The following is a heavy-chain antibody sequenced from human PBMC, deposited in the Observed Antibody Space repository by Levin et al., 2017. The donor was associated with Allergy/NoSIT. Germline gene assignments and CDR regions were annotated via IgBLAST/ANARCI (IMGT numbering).Heavy chain of an antibody. V-gene: IGHV1-46*01. D-gene: IGHD5-18*01. CDR1: GYPFTSYF. J-gene: IGHJ1*01. CDR2: VNPSAGSR. Sequence: PVASVKVSCKASGYPFTSYFIHWVRQAPGQGLEWMGLVNPSAGSRSSPQKFRDRLSMTRDTSTTTAYMELTSLTSEDTAVYFCATRVDTTHPLEHWGQGTLVTVSS. CDR3: ATRVDTTHPLEH.